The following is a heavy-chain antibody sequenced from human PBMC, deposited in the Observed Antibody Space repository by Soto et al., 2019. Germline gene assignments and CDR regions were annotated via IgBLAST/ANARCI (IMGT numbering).Heavy chain of an antibody. CDR3: ARPIQYYYDSSAPGY. CDR1: GYTFTSYG. Sequence: ASVKVSCKASGYTFTSYGISWVRQAPGQGLEWMGWISAYNGNTNYAQKLQGRVTMTTDTSTSTAYMELRSLRSDDTAVYYCARPIQYYYDSSAPGYWGQGTLVTAPQ. V-gene: IGHV1-18*01. D-gene: IGHD3-22*01. CDR2: ISAYNGNT. J-gene: IGHJ4*02.